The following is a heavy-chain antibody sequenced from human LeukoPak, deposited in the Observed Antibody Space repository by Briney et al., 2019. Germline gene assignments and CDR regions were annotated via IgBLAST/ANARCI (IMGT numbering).Heavy chain of an antibody. J-gene: IGHJ4*02. D-gene: IGHD3-16*01. V-gene: IGHV4-39*01. CDR1: GGSIGSRDFY. Sequence: SETLSLTCTVSGGSIGSRDFYWGWIRQPPGKGLEWIGGIYYSGSTYYNPSLKSRVTISVDTSKNQFSLKLGSVTAADTAVYYCARQGLWRYASYWGQGSLVTVSS. CDR2: IYYSGST. CDR3: ARQGLWRYASY.